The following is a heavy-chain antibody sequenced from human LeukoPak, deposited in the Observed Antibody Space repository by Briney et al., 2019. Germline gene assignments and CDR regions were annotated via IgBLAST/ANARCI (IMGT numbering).Heavy chain of an antibody. V-gene: IGHV4-59*01. CDR1: GGSMSSYY. J-gene: IGHJ4*02. D-gene: IGHD2-15*01. CDR3: ARGRIGGNY. Sequence: SETLSLTCTVSGGSMSSYYWSWIRQPPGKGLEWIGYIYYSGSANYNPSLKSRVTISVDTTKNQFSLTLSSVTAADTGVYCCARGRIGGNYWGQGTLVTVSS. CDR2: IYYSGSA.